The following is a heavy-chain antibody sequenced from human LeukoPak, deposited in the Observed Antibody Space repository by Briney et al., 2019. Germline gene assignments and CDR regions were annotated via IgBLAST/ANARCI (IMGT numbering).Heavy chain of an antibody. D-gene: IGHD3-22*01. J-gene: IGHJ4*02. Sequence: ASVKVSCKASGYTFTGYYLHWVRQAPGQGLEWMGWISAYNGNTNYAQKLQGRVTVTTDTSTSTAYMELRSLRAEDTAVYYCARVPRGYYDSGLDYWGQGTLVTVSS. V-gene: IGHV1-18*04. CDR3: ARVPRGYYDSGLDY. CDR1: GYTFTGYY. CDR2: ISAYNGNT.